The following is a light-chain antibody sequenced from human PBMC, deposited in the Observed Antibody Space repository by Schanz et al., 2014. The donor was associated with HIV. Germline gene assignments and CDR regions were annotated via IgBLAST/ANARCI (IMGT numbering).Light chain of an antibody. CDR2: GAS. Sequence: EIVLTQSPGTLSLSPGERATLSCRASQTVISSYLAWYQQKPGQAPRLLIYGASNRATGIPDRFSGSGSGTDFTLTISRLEPEDVAVYSCQQYSTSPRTFGQGTRLEIK. J-gene: IGKJ1*01. CDR3: QQYSTSPRT. V-gene: IGKV3-20*01. CDR1: QTVISSY.